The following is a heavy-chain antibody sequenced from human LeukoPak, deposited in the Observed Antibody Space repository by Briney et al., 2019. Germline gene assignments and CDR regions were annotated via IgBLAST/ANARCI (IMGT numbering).Heavy chain of an antibody. CDR2: IIPIFGTA. D-gene: IGHD4-23*01. Sequence: SVKVSCKASGGTFSSYAISWVRQAPGQGLEWMGRIIPIFGTANYAQKFQGRVTITTDESTITAYMELSSLRSEDTAVYHCARGDYGCNPWNFDYWGQGTLVTVSS. V-gene: IGHV1-69*05. CDR1: GGTFSSYA. CDR3: ARGDYGCNPWNFDY. J-gene: IGHJ4*02.